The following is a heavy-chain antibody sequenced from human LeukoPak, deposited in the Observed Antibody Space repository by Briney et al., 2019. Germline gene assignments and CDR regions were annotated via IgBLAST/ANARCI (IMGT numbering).Heavy chain of an antibody. Sequence: KPSETLSLTCAVYGGSFSGYYWSWIRQPPGKGLEWIGEINHSGSTNYNPSLKSRVTISVDTSKNQFSLKLSSVTAADTAVYYCATYCGGDCAADDYWDQGTLVTVSS. CDR3: ATYCGGDCAADDY. D-gene: IGHD2-21*02. CDR1: GGSFSGYY. CDR2: INHSGST. V-gene: IGHV4-34*01. J-gene: IGHJ4*02.